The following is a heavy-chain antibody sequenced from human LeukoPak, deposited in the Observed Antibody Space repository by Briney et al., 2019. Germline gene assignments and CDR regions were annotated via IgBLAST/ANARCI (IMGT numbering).Heavy chain of an antibody. CDR2: LSGSGGRT. Sequence: GGCLRLCCAASGLPFGRYWVTWVRQAPGKGLEGVSALSGSGGRTYYGDSVKGRFPDSRDNSKHTVYVQRNSLTAEDTAVYYCARERYSSGCSDYWGQGTLVTVSS. CDR3: ARERYSSGCSDY. D-gene: IGHD6-19*01. CDR1: GLPFGRYW. J-gene: IGHJ4*02. V-gene: IGHV3-23*01.